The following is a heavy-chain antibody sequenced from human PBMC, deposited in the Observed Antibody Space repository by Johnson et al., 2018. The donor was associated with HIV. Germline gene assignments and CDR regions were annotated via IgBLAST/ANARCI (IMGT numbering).Heavy chain of an antibody. CDR2: IRGRADTYAT. CDR1: GFTFSNAW. D-gene: IGHD6-6*01. V-gene: IGHV3-15*01. Sequence: VQLVESGGGLVKPGGSLKLSCTASGFTFSNAWMNWVRHAPGKGLEWVGRIRGRADTYATAYAASLKGSFTISRDDSKNTLYLQMNSLKTEDTAVYYCTTDLYGYSSSSSDAFDIWGQGTMVTVSS. CDR3: TTDLYGYSSSSSDAFDI. J-gene: IGHJ3*02.